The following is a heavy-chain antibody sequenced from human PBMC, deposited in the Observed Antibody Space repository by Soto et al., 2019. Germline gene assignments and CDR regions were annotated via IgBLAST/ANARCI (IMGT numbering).Heavy chain of an antibody. CDR3: ARLGGYVSVGYYYLWDS. CDR2: INYSGTT. D-gene: IGHD3-22*01. CDR1: DGSMNSDSYN. Sequence: QLQLQQSGPELVKPSDTLSLSCSVSDGSMNSDSYNWGWIRQPPGKGLEWIGGINYSGTTFHNMSLKSRVTMSVESSRNQLSLKLTSVTAADTAVYYCARLGGYVSVGYYYLWDSWGQGTLVTVSS. V-gene: IGHV4-39*01. J-gene: IGHJ4*02.